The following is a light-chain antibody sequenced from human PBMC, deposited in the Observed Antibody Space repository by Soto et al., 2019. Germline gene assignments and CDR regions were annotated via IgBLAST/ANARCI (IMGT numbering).Light chain of an antibody. CDR3: QHYGNSPLT. J-gene: IGKJ5*01. CDR1: QSVSSN. V-gene: IGKV3-20*01. CDR2: GAS. Sequence: DIVLTQSPGTLSLSPGERATLSCRASQSVSSNLAWYQQKPGQAPRLLIYGASTRAIDIPARFSGSGSETEFTLSISRLEPEDFAVYYCQHYGNSPLTFGQGTRLEIK.